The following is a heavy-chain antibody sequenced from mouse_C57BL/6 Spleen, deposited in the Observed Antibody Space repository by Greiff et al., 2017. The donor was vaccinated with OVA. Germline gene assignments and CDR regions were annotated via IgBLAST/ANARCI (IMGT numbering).Heavy chain of an antibody. CDR2: ISYDGSN. D-gene: IGHD2-3*01. CDR3: AREEDYDGYAMDY. CDR1: GYSITSGYY. V-gene: IGHV3-6*01. J-gene: IGHJ4*01. Sequence: VQLKESGPGLVKPSQSLSLTCSVTGYSITSGYYWNWIRQFPGNKLEWMGYISYDGSNNYNPSLKNRISITRDTSKNQFFLKLNSVTTEDTATYYCAREEDYDGYAMDYWGQGTSVTVSS.